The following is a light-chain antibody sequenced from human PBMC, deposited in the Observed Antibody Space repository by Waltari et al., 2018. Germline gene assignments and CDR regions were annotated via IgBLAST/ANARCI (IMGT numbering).Light chain of an antibody. Sequence: DIVMTQSPDSLAVSLGERATINCKSSQSVFYSSNNKNFLAWYQQKPGQPPKLLIYWASIRESGVPDRFSGSGSGTDFTLTISSLQAEDVAVYYCQQYYGTPPTFGQGTKVEVK. J-gene: IGKJ1*01. V-gene: IGKV4-1*01. CDR2: WAS. CDR1: QSVFYSSNNKNF. CDR3: QQYYGTPPT.